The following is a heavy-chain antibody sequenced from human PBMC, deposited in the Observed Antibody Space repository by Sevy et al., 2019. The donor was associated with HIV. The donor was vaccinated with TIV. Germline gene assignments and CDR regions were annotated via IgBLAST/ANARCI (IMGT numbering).Heavy chain of an antibody. Sequence: SETLSLTCTVSGGSISSYYWSWIRQPAGKGLEWIGRIYTSGSTNYNPSLKSRVTMSVDTSKNQFSLKLSSVTAADTAVYYCARDQGHSSSSYYYYYGMDVWGQGTTVTVSS. D-gene: IGHD6-6*01. J-gene: IGHJ6*02. CDR2: IYTSGST. CDR3: ARDQGHSSSSYYYYYGMDV. V-gene: IGHV4-4*07. CDR1: GGSISSYY.